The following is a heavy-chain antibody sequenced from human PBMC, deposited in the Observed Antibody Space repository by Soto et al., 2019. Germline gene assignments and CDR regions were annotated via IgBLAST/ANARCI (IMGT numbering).Heavy chain of an antibody. CDR3: ARDGGAARLIYYYYYMDV. V-gene: IGHV3-33*01. J-gene: IGHJ6*03. CDR2: IWYDGSNK. CDR1: GFTFSSYG. Sequence: GGSLRLSCAASGFTFSSYGMHWVRQAPGKGLEWVAVIWYDGSNKYYADSVKGRFTISRDNSKNTLYLQMNSLRAEDTAVYYCARDGGAARLIYYYYYMDVWGKGTTVTVSS. D-gene: IGHD6-6*01.